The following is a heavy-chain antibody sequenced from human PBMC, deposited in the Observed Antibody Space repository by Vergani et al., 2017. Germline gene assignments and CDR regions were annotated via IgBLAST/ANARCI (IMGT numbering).Heavy chain of an antibody. CDR2: ISGNNDDV. CDR3: VRDVRVSRT. J-gene: IGHJ3*01. V-gene: IGHV3-21*01. CDR1: GFTLNTYS. Sequence: VQILQSGGGVVQPGGSLRLSCTLSGFTLNTYSIHWVRQAPGKGLGWVSSISGNNDDVYYADSVKGRFTISRDNAKNSLYLDMSSLRAEDTAVYYCVRDVRVSRTWGQGTLVAVSS.